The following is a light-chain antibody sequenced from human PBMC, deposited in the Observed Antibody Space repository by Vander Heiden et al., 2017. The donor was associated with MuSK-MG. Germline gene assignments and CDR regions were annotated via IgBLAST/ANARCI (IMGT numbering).Light chain of an antibody. Sequence: DIQMLQPPSSLSASVGDRVTITCRASQSINNYLNWYQQKPGKAPKVLIYDASNMESAVPSRFRGSASGTDFTLTISSLQPEDFATYYCQQSYGTPLTFGGGTKVEIK. J-gene: IGKJ4*01. CDR3: QQSYGTPLT. CDR1: QSINNY. V-gene: IGKV1-39*01. CDR2: DAS.